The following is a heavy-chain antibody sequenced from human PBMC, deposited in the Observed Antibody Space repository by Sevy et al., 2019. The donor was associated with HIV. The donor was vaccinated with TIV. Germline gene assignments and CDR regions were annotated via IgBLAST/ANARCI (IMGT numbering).Heavy chain of an antibody. CDR1: GYTFTGYY. J-gene: IGHJ4*02. V-gene: IGHV1-2*06. Sequence: GESLKISCKASGYTFTGYYMHWVRQAPGQGLEWMGRINPNSGGTNYAQKFQGRVTMTRDTSISTAYMELSRLRSDDTAVYYCARGSDSSGWYKDYWGQGTLVTVSS. CDR2: INPNSGGT. CDR3: ARGSDSSGWYKDY. D-gene: IGHD6-19*01.